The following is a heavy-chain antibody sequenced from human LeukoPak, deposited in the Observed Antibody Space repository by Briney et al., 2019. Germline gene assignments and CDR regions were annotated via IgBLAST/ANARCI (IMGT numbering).Heavy chain of an antibody. Sequence: GGSLRLSCAASGFTFSTYTINWVRQAPGKGLEWVSAVIGAGTTYYADSVKGRFTISRDNAKNTLYLQMNSLRAEDTAVYYCARGSSVVALDWGQGTLVTVSS. D-gene: IGHD2-15*01. CDR3: ARGSSVVALD. CDR2: VIGAGTT. J-gene: IGHJ4*02. V-gene: IGHV3-23*01. CDR1: GFTFSTYT.